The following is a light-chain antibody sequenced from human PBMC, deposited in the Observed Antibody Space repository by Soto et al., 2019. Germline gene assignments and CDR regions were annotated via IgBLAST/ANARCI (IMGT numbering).Light chain of an antibody. J-gene: IGLJ1*01. CDR1: SSDVGKYNL. V-gene: IGLV2-23*01. Sequence: QSLMPQHTSLSGSPGQSITISCTGTSSDVGKYNLVSWYQQHPGKAPKVMILQGYKRPSGVSNRFSGSKFGNTASLTISGLQAEDEAEYYCCAYAATYTYVVGTGTKVTVL. CDR3: CAYAATYTYV. CDR2: QGY.